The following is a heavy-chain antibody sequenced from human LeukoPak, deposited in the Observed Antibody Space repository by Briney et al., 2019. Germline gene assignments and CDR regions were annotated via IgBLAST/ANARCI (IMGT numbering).Heavy chain of an antibody. CDR3: AKDGSGSYYSFFDY. J-gene: IGHJ4*02. D-gene: IGHD1-26*01. Sequence: SGGSLRLSCAASGFTFSSYGMHWARQAPGKGLEWVAVISYDGSNKYYADSVKGRFTISRDNSKNTLYLQMNSLRAEDTAVYYCAKDGSGSYYSFFDYWGQGTLVTVSS. CDR1: GFTFSSYG. V-gene: IGHV3-30*18. CDR2: ISYDGSNK.